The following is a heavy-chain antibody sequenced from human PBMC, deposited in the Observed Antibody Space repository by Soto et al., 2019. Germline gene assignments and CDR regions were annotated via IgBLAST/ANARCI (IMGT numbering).Heavy chain of an antibody. CDR1: GGSISSSNW. CDR2: IYHSGST. J-gene: IGHJ6*02. V-gene: IGHV4-4*02. D-gene: IGHD3-22*01. CDR3: ARDRTSSGSRPIGHAMDV. Sequence: QVQLQESGPGLVKPSGTLSLTCAVSGGSISSSNWWSWVRQPPGKGLEWIGEIYHSGSTNYNPSLKSRATISVDKSTNHCSLKLSSVTAPDTAVYYCARDRTSSGSRPIGHAMDVWGQGTTVTVSS.